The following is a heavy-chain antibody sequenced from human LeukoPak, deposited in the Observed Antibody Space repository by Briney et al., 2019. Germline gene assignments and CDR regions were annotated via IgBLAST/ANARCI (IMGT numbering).Heavy chain of an antibody. CDR1: GFTFSSYG. D-gene: IGHD3-10*01. V-gene: IGHV3-30*18. CDR3: AKGIWFGEVDAFDI. J-gene: IGHJ3*02. Sequence: PGRSLRLSWAASGFTFSSYGMHWVRQAPGKGLEWVAVISYDGSNKYYADSVKGRFTISRENSKNTLYLQMHSLRAEDTAVYYCAKGIWFGEVDAFDIWGQGTMVTVSS. CDR2: ISYDGSNK.